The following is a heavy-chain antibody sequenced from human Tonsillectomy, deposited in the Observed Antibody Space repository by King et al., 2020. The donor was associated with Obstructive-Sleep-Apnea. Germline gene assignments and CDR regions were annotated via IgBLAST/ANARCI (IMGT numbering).Heavy chain of an antibody. J-gene: IGHJ4*02. Sequence: VQLQESGPGLVKPSETLSLICTVSGGSISGYYWSWIRQSAGKGLEWIARLYISGSTSGRTSPNPSLKSRVTMSADMSKNQFSLELTSVTAADTAVYYCARQGDGGNFEDYWGQGTLVTVSS. CDR3: ARQGDGGNFEDY. D-gene: IGHD4-23*01. CDR2: LYISGSTSGRT. V-gene: IGHV4-4*07. CDR1: GGSISGYY.